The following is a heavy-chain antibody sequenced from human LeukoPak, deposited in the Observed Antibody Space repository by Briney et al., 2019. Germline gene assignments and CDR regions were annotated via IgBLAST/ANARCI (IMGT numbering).Heavy chain of an antibody. CDR2: ITSDGSTN. CDR3: VRGRRHDFWSGYFDY. J-gene: IGHJ4*02. Sequence: PGGSLRPSCAASGFTFNNYAMNWVRQAPGKGLEWVAVITSDGSTNYYAESVKGRFSIFRDNSKNTLYLEMNNLRADDTAVYYCVRGRRHDFWSGYFDYWGQGTLVTVSS. CDR1: GFTFNNYA. V-gene: IGHV3-30*04. D-gene: IGHD3-3*01.